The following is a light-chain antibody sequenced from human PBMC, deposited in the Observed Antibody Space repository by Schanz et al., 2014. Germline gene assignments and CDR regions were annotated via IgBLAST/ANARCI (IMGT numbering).Light chain of an antibody. CDR1: RPNIGSNA. Sequence: QSVLTQPPSASGTPRQRVTISCSGSRPNIGSNAVNWFQQLPGTAPKLLIYSDTQRPSGVPDRFSGSKSGSSASLAISGLQSEDEADYYCATWDDIMSAWVFGGGTKLTVL. CDR3: ATWDDIMSAWV. CDR2: SDT. V-gene: IGLV1-44*01. J-gene: IGLJ3*02.